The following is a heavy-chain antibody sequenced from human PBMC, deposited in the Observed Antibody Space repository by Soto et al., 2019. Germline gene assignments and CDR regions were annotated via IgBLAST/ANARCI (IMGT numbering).Heavy chain of an antibody. CDR3: ARDRLRGYDSSGFYS. Sequence: GASVTVSCKASVYGFGFYGINWVRQAHGQGLEWMGWINPSDGNRNFAQKFEDRVTMTTATSTNTVFLELRSLKSDDTAIYYCARDRLRGYDSSGFYSWGQGTMVTVSS. J-gene: IGHJ4*02. CDR1: VYGFGFYG. V-gene: IGHV1-18*01. D-gene: IGHD3-22*01. CDR2: INPSDGNR.